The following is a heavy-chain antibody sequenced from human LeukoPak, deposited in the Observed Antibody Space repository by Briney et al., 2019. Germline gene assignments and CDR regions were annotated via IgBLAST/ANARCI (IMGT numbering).Heavy chain of an antibody. CDR1: GGSISSYH. CDR2: IYYSGST. J-gene: IGHJ4*02. CDR3: ARHGLDGHFDY. Sequence: SETLSRTCTVSGGSISSYHWSWIRQPPGKGLEWIGYIYYSGSTNYNPSLKSRVTISVDTSKNQFSLKLSSVTAADTAVYYCARHGLDGHFDYWGQGTMVTVSS. D-gene: IGHD3-10*01. V-gene: IGHV4-59*08.